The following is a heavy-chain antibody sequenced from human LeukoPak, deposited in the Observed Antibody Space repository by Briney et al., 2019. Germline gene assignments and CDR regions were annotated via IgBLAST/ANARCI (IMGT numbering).Heavy chain of an antibody. CDR3: ARERPHSVVYYPFDY. D-gene: IGHD3-10*01. Sequence: GESLQISCQVSGSTFADCWIGWVRQLPGKGLEWMGMIYPGDSDTRYSPSFQGQVTISVDKSISTAYLQWSSLKASDTAMYYCARERPHSVVYYPFDYWGQGTPVTVSS. V-gene: IGHV5-51*01. J-gene: IGHJ4*02. CDR2: IYPGDSDT. CDR1: GSTFADCW.